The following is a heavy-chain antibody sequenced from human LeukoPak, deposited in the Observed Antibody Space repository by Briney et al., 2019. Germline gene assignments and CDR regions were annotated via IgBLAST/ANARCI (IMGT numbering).Heavy chain of an antibody. V-gene: IGHV3-74*03. J-gene: IGHJ4*02. CDR3: ARGPMLRGVIIRRSKSGYFDY. D-gene: IGHD3-10*01. CDR2: IKTDGSDM. CDR1: GFTFSNYW. Sequence: GGSLRLSWAAAGFTFSNYWMHWVRQAPGKGLVWVAAIKTDGSDMQYADSVKGRFAISRDNAKNTVYLEMNSLRDEDTAGYYCARGPMLRGVIIRRSKSGYFDYWGEGTLVTVPS.